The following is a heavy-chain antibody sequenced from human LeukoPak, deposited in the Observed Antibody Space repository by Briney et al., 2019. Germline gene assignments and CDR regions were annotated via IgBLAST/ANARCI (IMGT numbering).Heavy chain of an antibody. Sequence: SETLSLTCTVSGGSISSGSYYWSWIRQPPGKGLEWIGEINHSGSTNYNPSLKSRVTISVDTSKNQFSLKLSSVTAADTAVYYCARGRNTWYCSSTSCPDAFDIWGQGTMVTVSS. CDR1: GGSISSGSYY. D-gene: IGHD2-2*01. J-gene: IGHJ3*02. CDR3: ARGRNTWYCSSTSCPDAFDI. V-gene: IGHV4-39*07. CDR2: INHSGST.